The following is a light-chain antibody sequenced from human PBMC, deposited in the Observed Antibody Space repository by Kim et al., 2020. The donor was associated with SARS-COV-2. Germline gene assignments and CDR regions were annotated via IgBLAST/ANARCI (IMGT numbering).Light chain of an antibody. V-gene: IGLV1-51*01. CDR2: DID. CDR1: SSNIGNNY. J-gene: IGLJ1*01. Sequence: KVTIASSGSSSNIGNNYVSWYQQLPGTAPKLLIYDIDKRPSGSPDRFSGSKSGTSATLGITGLQTGDEADYYCGTWDSSLSVHYVFGTGTKVTVL. CDR3: GTWDSSLSVHYV.